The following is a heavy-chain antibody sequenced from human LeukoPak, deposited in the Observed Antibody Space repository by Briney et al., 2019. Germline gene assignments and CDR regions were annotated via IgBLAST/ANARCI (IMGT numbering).Heavy chain of an antibody. CDR2: ISFDGTNT. J-gene: IGHJ4*02. CDR3: AKEKGWELLRSYIDF. CDR1: GFTFSSYG. Sequence: SGGSLRLSCETSGFTFSSYGMHWVRQAPGKGLQWVAVISFDGTNTVYLDSVKGRFTISRDNSKNTLYLQMNSLTSEDTAIYYCAKEKGWELLRSYIDFWGQGTLVTVYS. V-gene: IGHV3-30*18. D-gene: IGHD1-26*01.